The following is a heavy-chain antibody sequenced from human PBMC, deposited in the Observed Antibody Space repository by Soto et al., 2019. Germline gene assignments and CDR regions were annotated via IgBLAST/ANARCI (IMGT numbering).Heavy chain of an antibody. V-gene: IGHV3-30*18. CDR2: ISYDGSNK. CDR3: AKDRSGSYYLNVRVGYYYYGMDV. D-gene: IGHD1-26*01. CDR1: GFTFSSYG. J-gene: IGHJ6*02. Sequence: GGSLRLSCAASGFTFSSYGMHWVRQAPGKGLEWVAVISYDGSNKYYADSVKGRFTISRDNSKNTLYLQMNSLRAEDTAVYYCAKDRSGSYYLNVRVGYYYYGMDVWGQGTTVTVSS.